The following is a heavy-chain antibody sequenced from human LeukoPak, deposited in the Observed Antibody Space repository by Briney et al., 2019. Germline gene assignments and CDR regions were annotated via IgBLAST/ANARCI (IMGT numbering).Heavy chain of an antibody. CDR2: IYYSGIT. CDR3: ATYSSGSYYWSFDL. D-gene: IGHD3-22*01. Sequence: PSETLSLTCTVSGGSIRSYYWSWIRQPPGKGLEWIGYIYYSGITNYNPSLKSRVTISVDTSKNQFSLKLGSVTAADTAVYYCATYSSGSYYWSFDLWGRGTLVTVSS. CDR1: GGSIRSYY. J-gene: IGHJ2*01. V-gene: IGHV4-59*01.